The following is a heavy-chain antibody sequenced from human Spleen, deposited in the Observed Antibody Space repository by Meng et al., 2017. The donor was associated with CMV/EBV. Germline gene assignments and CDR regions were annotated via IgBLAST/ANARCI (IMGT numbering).Heavy chain of an antibody. V-gene: IGHV4-59*01. J-gene: IGHJ5*02. D-gene: IGHD1-7*01. CDR3: ARSNWNYALNWFDP. CDR1: SGSMSTYY. Sequence: SETLSLTCSVSSGSMSTYYWSWIRQTPGKGLEWIGNIFSSGTTNYNPSLRSRVTISVDRSKNWFSLKLRSVTAADTAVYYCARSNWNYALNWFDPWGQGTLVTVSS. CDR2: IFSSGTT.